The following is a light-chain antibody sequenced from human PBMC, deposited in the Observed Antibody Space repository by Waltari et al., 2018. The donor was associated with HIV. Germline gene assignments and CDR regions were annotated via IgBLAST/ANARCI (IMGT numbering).Light chain of an antibody. J-gene: IGKJ2*01. CDR2: WAS. CDR3: LQFYSSLYT. Sequence: DIVLTQSPDSLAVSLGERATINCKASQSVLYNSNSKNYLSWYQQRPGQPPKLLIYWASTRESGVPDRFSGSASGTDFTLTISGLQAEDVAVYYCLQFYSSLYTFGQGTNLEIK. V-gene: IGKV4-1*01. CDR1: QSVLYNSNSKNY.